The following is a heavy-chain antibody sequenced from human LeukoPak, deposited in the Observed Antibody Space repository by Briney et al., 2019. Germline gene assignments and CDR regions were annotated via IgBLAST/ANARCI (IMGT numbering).Heavy chain of an antibody. Sequence: GGSLRLSCAASGFTFSSYSMNWVRQAPGKGLEWLSYITGGTTTITYYADSVKGRFAISRDNAKNSLYLQMNSLRAEDTAVYYCAELGITMIGGVWGKGTTVTISS. CDR3: AELGITMIGGV. J-gene: IGHJ6*04. CDR1: GFTFSSYS. V-gene: IGHV3-48*01. D-gene: IGHD3-10*02. CDR2: ITGGTTTIT.